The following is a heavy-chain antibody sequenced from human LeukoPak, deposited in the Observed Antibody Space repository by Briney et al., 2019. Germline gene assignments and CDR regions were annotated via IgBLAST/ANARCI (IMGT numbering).Heavy chain of an antibody. V-gene: IGHV1-69*04. J-gene: IGHJ4*02. D-gene: IGHD3-9*01. Sequence: ASVKVSCKASGGTFSSYAISWVRQAPGQGLEWMGRIIPILGIANYAQKFQGRVTITADKSTSTAYMELSSLRSEDTAVYYCRYDILTGYHFDYWDQGTLVTVSS. CDR2: IIPILGIA. CDR1: GGTFSSYA. CDR3: RYDILTGYHFDY.